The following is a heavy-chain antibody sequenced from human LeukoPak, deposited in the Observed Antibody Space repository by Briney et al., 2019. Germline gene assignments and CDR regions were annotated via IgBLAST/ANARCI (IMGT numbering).Heavy chain of an antibody. CDR1: GGSISSYY. Sequence: PSETLSLTCTVSGGSISSYYWSWIRQPPGKGLEWIGYIYYSGSTNYNPSLKSRVTISVDTSKNQFSLKLSSVTAADTAVYYCARDRDGSDWFDPWGQGTLVTVSS. CDR3: ARDRDGSDWFDP. V-gene: IGHV4-59*01. J-gene: IGHJ5*02. D-gene: IGHD6-25*01. CDR2: IYYSGST.